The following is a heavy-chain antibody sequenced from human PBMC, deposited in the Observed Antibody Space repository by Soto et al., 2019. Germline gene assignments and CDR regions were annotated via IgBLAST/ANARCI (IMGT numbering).Heavy chain of an antibody. V-gene: IGHV1-58*02. CDR1: GFTLENSA. Sequence: ASVKVSCKASGFTLENSAIQWVRQARGHRLEWIGLIVVGSGSTNYPQKFQGRVSITRDMSTSTAFMELSSLRSDDTAVYYCARDLADYYDDSNTPYNAFDIWGQGTMVTVSS. CDR3: ARDLADYYDDSNTPYNAFDI. D-gene: IGHD3-22*01. CDR2: IVVGSGST. J-gene: IGHJ3*02.